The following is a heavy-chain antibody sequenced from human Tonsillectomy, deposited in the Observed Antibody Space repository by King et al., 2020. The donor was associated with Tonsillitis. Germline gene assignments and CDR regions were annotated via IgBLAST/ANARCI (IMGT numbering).Heavy chain of an antibody. V-gene: IGHV4-59*12. CDR1: GGSISSYY. J-gene: IGHJ6*03. Sequence: QLQESGPGLGKPSETLSLTCTVVGGSISSYYWSWIRQPPGKGLERIVYIYYTMSTNNNPSLKSRVTITVDTSKNKFSLKLSSVTAADTAVYYCARKGYYMDVWGKGTTVTVSS. CDR2: IYYTMST. CDR3: ARKGYYMDV.